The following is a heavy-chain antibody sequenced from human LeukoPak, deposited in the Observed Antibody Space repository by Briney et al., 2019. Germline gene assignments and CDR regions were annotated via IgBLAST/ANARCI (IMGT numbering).Heavy chain of an antibody. V-gene: IGHV4-59*01. CDR3: AKVGSYDSSGYYFSD. CDR2: IYHSGGN. D-gene: IGHD3-22*01. CDR1: GGSISSYY. Sequence: PSETLSLTCTVSGGSISSYYWSWIRQPPGKGLGWIGYIYHSGGNRYNPSLKSRVTISLDTSKNQLSLQLSSVTAADTAVYYCAKVGSYDSSGYYFSDWGQGTLVTVSS. J-gene: IGHJ4*02.